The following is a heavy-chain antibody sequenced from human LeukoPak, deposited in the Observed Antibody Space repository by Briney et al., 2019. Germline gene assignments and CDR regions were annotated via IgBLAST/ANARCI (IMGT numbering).Heavy chain of an antibody. D-gene: IGHD2-21*02. Sequence: ASVKVSCKASGYTFTSCGISWVRQAPGQGLEWMGWISAYNGNTNYAQKLQGRVTMTTDTSTSTAYMELRSLRSDDTAVYYCARRVTTFNWFDPWGQGTLVTVSS. CDR2: ISAYNGNT. CDR3: ARRVTTFNWFDP. CDR1: GYTFTSCG. J-gene: IGHJ5*02. V-gene: IGHV1-18*01.